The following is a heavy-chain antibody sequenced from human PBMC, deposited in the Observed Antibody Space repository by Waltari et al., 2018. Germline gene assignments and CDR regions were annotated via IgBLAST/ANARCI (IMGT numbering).Heavy chain of an antibody. CDR1: GYTFSDYG. CDR3: ARRGSSYCATSSCYSGWFDP. J-gene: IGHJ5*02. CDR2: ISTYSGRT. V-gene: IGHV1-18*01. Sequence: QVQLVQSGPEVKQPGASVKVSCKASGYTFSDYGISWVRQAPGQGLEWMGWISTYSGRTNYAQRRQGRVSMTRDTSTTTAYMELRSLTSDDPAVYFCARRGSSYCATSSCYSGWFDPWGQGTLVTVSS. D-gene: IGHD2-15*01.